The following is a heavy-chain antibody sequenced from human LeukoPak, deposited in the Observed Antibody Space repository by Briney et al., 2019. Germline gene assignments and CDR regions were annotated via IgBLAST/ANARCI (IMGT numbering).Heavy chain of an antibody. Sequence: PGRSLRLSCAASGFTFDDYAMHWVRQGPGKGLEWVSGISWNSGSIGYADSVKGRFTISRDNAKNSLYLQMNSLRAEDTAVYYCASRTTVTTVGAFDIWGQGTMVTVSS. D-gene: IGHD4-17*01. V-gene: IGHV3-9*01. CDR1: GFTFDDYA. CDR2: ISWNSGSI. J-gene: IGHJ3*02. CDR3: ASRTTVTTVGAFDI.